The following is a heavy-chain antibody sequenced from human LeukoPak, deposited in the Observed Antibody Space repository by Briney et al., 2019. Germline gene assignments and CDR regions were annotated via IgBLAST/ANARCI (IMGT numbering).Heavy chain of an antibody. D-gene: IGHD2-15*01. CDR2: IYYSGST. V-gene: IGHV4-59*01. J-gene: IGHJ4*02. CDR1: GGSISSYY. Sequence: SETLSLTCNVSGGSISSYYWSWLRQPPGKGLEWIGYIYYSGSTNYNPSLKSRVTISVDTSKNQFSLKLSSVTAADTAVYYCARAYCSGGSCYSLSFDYWGQGTLVTVSS. CDR3: ARAYCSGGSCYSLSFDY.